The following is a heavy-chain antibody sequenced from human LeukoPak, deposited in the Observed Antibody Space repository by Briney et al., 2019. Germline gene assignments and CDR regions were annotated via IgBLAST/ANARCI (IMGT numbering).Heavy chain of an antibody. Sequence: PGGSLRLSCAASGFTFSSYSMNWVRQAPGKGLEWVSSIGSSSSYIYYADSVKGRFTISRDNAKNSLYLQMNSLRAEDTAVYYCARETAMDAYYYYYGMDVWGQGTTVTVSS. CDR3: ARETAMDAYYYYYGMDV. CDR2: IGSSSSYI. D-gene: IGHD5-18*01. CDR1: GFTFSSYS. J-gene: IGHJ6*02. V-gene: IGHV3-21*01.